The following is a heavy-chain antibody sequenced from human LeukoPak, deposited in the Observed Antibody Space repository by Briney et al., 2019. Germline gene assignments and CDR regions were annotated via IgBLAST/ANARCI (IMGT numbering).Heavy chain of an antibody. J-gene: IGHJ4*02. CDR2: ISSSGSPI. CDR3: ARTRGRGYYDY. CDR1: GFTFSDYY. D-gene: IGHD3-22*01. V-gene: IGHV3-11*04. Sequence: GGSLRLSCATSGFTFSDYYMSWIRQAPGKGLEWVSYISSSGSPIYYADSVKGRFTISRDNSMNTLYLQMNSLRAEDTAVYYCARTRGRGYYDYWGQGTLVTVSS.